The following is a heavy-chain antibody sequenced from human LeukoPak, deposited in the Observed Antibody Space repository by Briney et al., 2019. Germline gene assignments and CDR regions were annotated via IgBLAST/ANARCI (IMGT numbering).Heavy chain of an antibody. Sequence: PSETLSLTCIVSGGSISPYYWSWIRQSPGKGLEYIGYVYYTGITKYNPSLKSRVTISVDTSKNQFSLKLSSVIAADTAVYYCARHFWTAAATDYWGQGTLVTVSS. V-gene: IGHV4-59*08. D-gene: IGHD6-13*01. J-gene: IGHJ4*02. CDR3: ARHFWTAAATDY. CDR2: VYYTGIT. CDR1: GGSISPYY.